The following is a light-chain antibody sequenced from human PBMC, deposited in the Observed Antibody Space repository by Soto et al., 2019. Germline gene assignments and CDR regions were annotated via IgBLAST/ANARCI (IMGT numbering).Light chain of an antibody. CDR3: CSYAGSYVV. J-gene: IGLJ2*01. V-gene: IGLV2-11*01. CDR2: DVS. CDR1: SSDVAGYNY. Sequence: QSALTQPRSVSGSPGQSVTISCTGTSSDVAGYNYVSWYQQHPGKAPKLMIYDVSKRPSGVPDRFSGSKSGNTASLTTSGLQAEDEADYYCCSYAGSYVVFGGGTKLTVL.